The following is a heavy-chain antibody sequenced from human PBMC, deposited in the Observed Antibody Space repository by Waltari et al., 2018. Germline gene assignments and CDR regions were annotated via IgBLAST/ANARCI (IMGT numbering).Heavy chain of an antibody. J-gene: IGHJ3*02. CDR3: ARGEQGVAFDI. V-gene: IGHV4-39*07. CDR2: IYYSGST. Sequence: QLQLQESGPGLVKPSETLSLPCTVSCGSISSSSYYWGWIRQPPGKGLEWIGSIYYSGSTYYNPSLKSRVTISVDTSKNQFSLKLSSVTAADTAVYYCARGEQGVAFDIWGQGTMVTVSS. D-gene: IGHD1-26*01. CDR1: CGSISSSSYY.